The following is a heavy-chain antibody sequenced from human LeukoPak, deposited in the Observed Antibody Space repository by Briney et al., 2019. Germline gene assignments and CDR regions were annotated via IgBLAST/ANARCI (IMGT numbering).Heavy chain of an antibody. J-gene: IGHJ2*01. CDR3: ARVRKYSGYYSWYFDL. D-gene: IGHD5-12*01. Sequence: GGSLRLSCAASGFTFSSYDMHWVRQATGKGLEWVSAIGTAGGTYYPGSVKGRFTISRENAKNSSYLQMNSLRAGDTAVYYCARVRKYSGYYSWYFDLWGRGTLVTVSS. V-gene: IGHV3-13*01. CDR1: GFTFSSYD. CDR2: IGTAGGT.